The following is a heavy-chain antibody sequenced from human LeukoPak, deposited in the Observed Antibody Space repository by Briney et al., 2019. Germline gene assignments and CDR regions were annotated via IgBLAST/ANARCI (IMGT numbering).Heavy chain of an antibody. V-gene: IGHV4-4*07. CDR3: ARDFWSGYYAWFDP. J-gene: IGHJ5*02. D-gene: IGHD3-3*01. CDR2: IYTSGST. Sequence: PSETLSLTCTVSGGSISSYFWNWIRQPAGRGLEWIGRIYTSGSTNYNPSLKSRVTMSVDTSKNQFSLKLNSVTAADTAVYYCARDFWSGYYAWFDPWGQGTLVTVSS. CDR1: GGSISSYF.